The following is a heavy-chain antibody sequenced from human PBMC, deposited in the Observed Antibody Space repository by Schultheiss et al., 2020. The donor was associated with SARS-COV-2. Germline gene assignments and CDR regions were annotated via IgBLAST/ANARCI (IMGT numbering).Heavy chain of an antibody. D-gene: IGHD2-2*01. Sequence: GGSLRLSCAASGFTFSSYAMHWVRQAPGKGLEWVSSIGDSGSRTYYADSVKGRFTISRDNSKNTLYLQMNSLRAEDTALYYCAKEHIVVVPAVDNPWGQGTLVTVSS. CDR3: AKEHIVVVPAVDNP. V-gene: IGHV3-23*01. CDR2: IGDSGSRT. J-gene: IGHJ5*02. CDR1: GFTFSSYA.